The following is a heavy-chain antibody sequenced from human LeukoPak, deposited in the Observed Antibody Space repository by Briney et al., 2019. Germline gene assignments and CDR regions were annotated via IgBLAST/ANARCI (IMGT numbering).Heavy chain of an antibody. J-gene: IGHJ1*01. CDR2: NSASDTYI. CDR3: AREPSGGYCSSSSCSRYFQH. V-gene: IGHV3-21*01. D-gene: IGHD2-2*01. CDR1: GFIFSGYS. Sequence: PGGSLRLSCAASGFIFSGYSMNWVRQAPGKALECFLSNSASDTYINYADSLKGRFTISRDNAKNSLYLQMNSLRAEDTAVYYCAREPSGGYCSSSSCSRYFQHWGQGTLVTVSS.